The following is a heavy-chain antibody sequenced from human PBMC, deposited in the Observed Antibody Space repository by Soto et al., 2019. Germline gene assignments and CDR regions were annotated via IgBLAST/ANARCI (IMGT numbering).Heavy chain of an antibody. D-gene: IGHD3-10*01. CDR2: VYYGGTT. V-gene: IGHV4-39*01. J-gene: IGHJ5*02. CDR3: SRHQTNNFGSGSAFDP. CDR1: GASVNGSPYY. Sequence: PSETLSLTCTVSGASVNGSPYYWAWIRQPPGKGLEWIGSVYYGGTTNYNPSLKSRVTMSVDTSKNHFSLTLSSVTAADTAVYYCSRHQTNNFGSGSAFDPWGLGTLVTVSS.